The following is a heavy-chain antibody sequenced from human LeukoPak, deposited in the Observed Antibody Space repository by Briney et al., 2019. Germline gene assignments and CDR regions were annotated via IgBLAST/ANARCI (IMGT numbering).Heavy chain of an antibody. V-gene: IGHV3-30-3*01. CDR1: GFSFSTHK. CDR3: ARDSVKLPGISYFDN. J-gene: IGHJ1*01. D-gene: IGHD3-3*02. Sequence: GGSLRLSCAASGFSFSTHKMNWVRQAPGKGLEWVAVISYDGTKIYYADSAKGRFTISRDNSKNMVYLQMNSLRAEDTALYYWARDSVKLPGISYFDNWGQGTLVTVSS. CDR2: ISYDGTKI.